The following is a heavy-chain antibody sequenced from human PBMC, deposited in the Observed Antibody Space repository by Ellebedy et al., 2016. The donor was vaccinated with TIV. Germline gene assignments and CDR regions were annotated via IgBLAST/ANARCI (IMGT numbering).Heavy chain of an antibody. CDR1: GFTVSSNY. CDR2: LYSGGAT. CDR3: ARDLREGCSGANCYSDAFDI. V-gene: IGHV3-66*01. D-gene: IGHD2-15*01. J-gene: IGHJ3*02. Sequence: PGGSLRLSCVASGFTVSSNYMNWVRQAPGKGLEWVSVLYSGGATSYADSVRGRFTISRDSSKNTLYLQMNSLRAEDTAAYYCARDLREGCSGANCYSDAFDIWGQGTMVTVSS.